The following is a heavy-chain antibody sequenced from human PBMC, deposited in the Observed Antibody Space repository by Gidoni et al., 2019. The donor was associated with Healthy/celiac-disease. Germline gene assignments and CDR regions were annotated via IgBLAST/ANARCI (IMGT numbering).Heavy chain of an antibody. J-gene: IGHJ4*02. V-gene: IGHV4-34*01. Sequence: QVQLQQWGAGLVKPSETLSLTCAVYGGSFSGYYWSWIRQPPGKGLEWIGEINHSGRTNYIPSLKSRFTISVATSKNHFSLTLSSVTAADTAVYYCARLNRVVRPFDYWGQGTLVTVSS. CDR3: ARLNRVVRPFDY. CDR1: GGSFSGYY. D-gene: IGHD3-10*01. CDR2: INHSGRT.